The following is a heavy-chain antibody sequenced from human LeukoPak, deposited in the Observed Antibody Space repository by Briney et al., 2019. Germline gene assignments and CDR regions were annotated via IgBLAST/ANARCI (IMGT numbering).Heavy chain of an antibody. V-gene: IGHV4-39*01. CDR3: ARLRLQLLPEY. CDR1: RGSINSSTNY. CDR2: IYYSGNT. J-gene: IGHJ4*02. D-gene: IGHD2-15*01. Sequence: PSETLSLTCTVSRGSINSSTNYWGWIRQSPGKGLEWIGTIYYSGNTQYSPSRTSRVSIAADTSNTQFSLKLRSVTAADTAVYYCARLRLQLLPEYWGQGTLVTVSS.